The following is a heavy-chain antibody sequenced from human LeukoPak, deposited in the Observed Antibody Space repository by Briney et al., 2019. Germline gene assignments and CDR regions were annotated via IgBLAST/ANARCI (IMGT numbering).Heavy chain of an antibody. CDR2: INQDGSEK. V-gene: IGHV3-7*03. CDR1: GFTFSSYA. Sequence: PGGSLRLSCAASGFTFSSYAMSWVRQAPGKGLEWVANINQDGSEKYYVDSVRGRFTISRDNAENSLYLQMNSLRAEDTAVYYCARTWMYSNYFRGQGTLVTVSS. J-gene: IGHJ4*02. CDR3: ARTWMYSNYF. D-gene: IGHD4-11*01.